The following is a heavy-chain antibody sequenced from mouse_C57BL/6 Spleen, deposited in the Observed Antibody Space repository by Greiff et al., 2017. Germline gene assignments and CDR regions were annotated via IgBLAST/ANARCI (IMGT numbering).Heavy chain of an antibody. CDR1: ASTFTSSW. D-gene: IGHD2-4*01. V-gene: IGHV1-64*01. Sequence: VRLHRPGAGLLKPGASVNLSCKASASTFTSSWLHWVKQRPGQGLGWIGMIHPNSGSTNYIEKFKSKATLTVDKSSSTAYMQLSSLTSEDSAVYYCAKFFYDYDVGYWGQGTTLTVSS. CDR2: IHPNSGST. CDR3: AKFFYDYDVGY. J-gene: IGHJ2*01.